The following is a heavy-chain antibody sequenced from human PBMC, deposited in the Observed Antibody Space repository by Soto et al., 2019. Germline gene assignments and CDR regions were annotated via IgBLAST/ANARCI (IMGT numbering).Heavy chain of an antibody. V-gene: IGHV1-69*13. Sequence: GASVKVSCKASGGSFSSYAISWVRQAPGEGLEWMGGIIPIFGTANYAQKFQGRVTITADESTSTAYMELSSLRSEDTAVYYCASTFHYYDSSGYDYWGQGTLVTVSS. CDR2: IIPIFGTA. J-gene: IGHJ4*02. CDR1: GGSFSSYA. CDR3: ASTFHYYDSSGYDY. D-gene: IGHD3-22*01.